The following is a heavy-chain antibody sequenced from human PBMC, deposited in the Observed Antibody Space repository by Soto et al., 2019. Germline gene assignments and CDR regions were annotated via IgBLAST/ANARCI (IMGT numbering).Heavy chain of an antibody. Sequence: GGSLRLSCAASGFTFSSYGMHWVRQAPGKGLEWVAVISYDGSNKYYADSVKGRFTISRDNSKNTLYLQMNSLRAEDTAVYYCAKDGGRDYYDSHFDYWGQGTLVTVSS. D-gene: IGHD3-22*01. J-gene: IGHJ4*02. CDR1: GFTFSSYG. V-gene: IGHV3-30*18. CDR2: ISYDGSNK. CDR3: AKDGGRDYYDSHFDY.